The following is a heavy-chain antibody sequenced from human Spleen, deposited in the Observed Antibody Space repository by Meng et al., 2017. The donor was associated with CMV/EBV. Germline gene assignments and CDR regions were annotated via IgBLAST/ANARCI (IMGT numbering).Heavy chain of an antibody. CDR3: AREPSSSPVPDY. CDR1: GFTFSSYW. D-gene: IGHD6-19*01. CDR2: IKQDGSNK. Sequence: GGSLRLSCAASGFTFSSYWMSWVRQAPGKGLEWVANIKQDGSNKYYTDSVKGRFTISRDNSRNTLYLQMSSLTTEDTAVYYCAREPSSSPVPDYWGQGTLVTVSS. J-gene: IGHJ4*02. V-gene: IGHV3-7*01.